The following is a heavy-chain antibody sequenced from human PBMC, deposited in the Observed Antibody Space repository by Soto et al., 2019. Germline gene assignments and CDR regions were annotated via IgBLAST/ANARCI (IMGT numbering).Heavy chain of an antibody. V-gene: IGHV1-69*06. CDR2: IIHIFGTA. CDR1: GGTFSSYA. Sequence: SVKVSCKASGGTFSSYAISWVRQAPGQGLEWMGGIIHIFGTAYYAHKFQGRVTISADKSKSTAYMELSSLRAEDTAVYYCARGFDSSGYYCSYYFDYWGQGTQVTVSS. D-gene: IGHD3-22*01. J-gene: IGHJ4*02. CDR3: ARGFDSSGYYCSYYFDY.